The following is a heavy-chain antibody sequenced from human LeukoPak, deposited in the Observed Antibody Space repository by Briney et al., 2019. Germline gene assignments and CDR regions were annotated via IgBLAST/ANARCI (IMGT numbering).Heavy chain of an antibody. Sequence: SETLSLTCSVSGGSISSSSYYWGWIRQPPGKGLEWIGRIYYSGSTYYNPSLKSRVTISVDTSKNQFSLKLSSVTAADTAVYYCARAHSSIAVAGTDFDYWGQGTLVTVSS. V-gene: IGHV4-39*07. CDR3: ARAHSSIAVAGTDFDY. CDR1: GGSISSSSYY. J-gene: IGHJ4*02. D-gene: IGHD6-19*01. CDR2: IYYSGST.